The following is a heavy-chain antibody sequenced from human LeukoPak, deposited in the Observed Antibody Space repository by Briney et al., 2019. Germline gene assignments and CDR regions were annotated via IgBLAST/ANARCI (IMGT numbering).Heavy chain of an antibody. CDR1: GGSISSYY. V-gene: IGHV4-4*07. Sequence: SETLSLTCTVSGGSISSYYWSWIRQPAGKGLEWIGRIYTSGSTNYNPSLKSRVTMSVDTYKNQFSLKLSSVTAADTAVYYCARDLRVTTIRYYYYGMDVWGQGTTVTVSS. CDR3: ARDLRVTTIRYYYYGMDV. J-gene: IGHJ6*02. D-gene: IGHD4-11*01. CDR2: IYTSGST.